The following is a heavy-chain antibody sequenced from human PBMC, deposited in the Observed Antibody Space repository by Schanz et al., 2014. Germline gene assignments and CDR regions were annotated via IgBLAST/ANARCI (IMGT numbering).Heavy chain of an antibody. V-gene: IGHV1-8*01. CDR2: MQPDSGKT. Sequence: QVQLVQSGAELRKPGTSVKVSCKTSGYTFSNDDINWVRQAIGQGPEWMGWMQPDSGKTHYAEKFQGRVAMTRDVTISTTYIELSSLTSENAAVYYCARGQRRTIGRPFGPWGQGTLVTVSS. J-gene: IGHJ5*02. CDR1: GYTFSNDD. D-gene: IGHD6-25*01. CDR3: ARGQRRTIGRPFGP.